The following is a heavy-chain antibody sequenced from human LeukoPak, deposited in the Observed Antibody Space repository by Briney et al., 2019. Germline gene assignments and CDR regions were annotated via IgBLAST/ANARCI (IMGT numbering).Heavy chain of an antibody. Sequence: GGSLRLSCAASGFTFASYSMNWVRQAPGKGLEWVSSISGDSTYIYNAGSVKGRFTISRDNAQASLYLQMISLRADDAAVYYCARVSGRLERQSDLDYWGQGTLVIVSS. CDR1: GFTFASYS. CDR2: ISGDSTYI. D-gene: IGHD1-1*01. CDR3: ARVSGRLERQSDLDY. J-gene: IGHJ4*02. V-gene: IGHV3-21*01.